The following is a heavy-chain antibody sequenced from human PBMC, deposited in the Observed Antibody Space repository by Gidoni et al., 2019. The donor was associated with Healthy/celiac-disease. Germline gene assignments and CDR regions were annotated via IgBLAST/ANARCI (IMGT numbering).Heavy chain of an antibody. J-gene: IGHJ6*02. D-gene: IGHD3-10*01. V-gene: IGHV4-39*01. CDR3: ARVIVVVPGGGAYYYGSGSYYLGYYGMDV. CDR2: IYYGWST. Sequence: QLQLQESGPGLVKPSETLSLTCSVSGGSISSSSYYWGWIRQPPGKGLEWLGSIYYGWSTYYTPSLTSRVTISVDTSTNPFSLKLSSVTAADTAVYYCARVIVVVPGGGAYYYGSGSYYLGYYGMDVWGQGTTVTVSS. CDR1: GGSISSSSYY.